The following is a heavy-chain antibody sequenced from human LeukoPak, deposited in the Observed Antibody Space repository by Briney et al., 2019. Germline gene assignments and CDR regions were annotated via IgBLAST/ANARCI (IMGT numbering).Heavy chain of an antibody. Sequence: ASVKVSCKAYGYIFNRQGMNWVRQAPGQGLEWMGWFNPDSGGTNYAQKFQGRVTMTRDTSISTAYMELSRLRSDDTAVYYCATSGGSYWSWGQGTLVTVSS. D-gene: IGHD1-26*01. CDR2: FNPDSGGT. CDR1: GYIFNRQG. V-gene: IGHV1-2*02. CDR3: ATSGGSYWS. J-gene: IGHJ5*02.